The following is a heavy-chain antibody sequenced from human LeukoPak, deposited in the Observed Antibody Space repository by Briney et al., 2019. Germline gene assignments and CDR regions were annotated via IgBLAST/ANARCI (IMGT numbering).Heavy chain of an antibody. Sequence: HPGGSLRLSCAVSGLTVNNNYVNWVRQAPGKGLEWVSVIHNTVRINYADSVNGRFTISSDTSKNTVYLQMNGLRAEDTAVYYCILTTVATSIEYWGPGTLVTVSP. CDR1: GLTVNNNY. CDR3: ILTTVATSIEY. D-gene: IGHD4-23*01. CDR2: IHNTVRI. V-gene: IGHV3-53*01. J-gene: IGHJ4*02.